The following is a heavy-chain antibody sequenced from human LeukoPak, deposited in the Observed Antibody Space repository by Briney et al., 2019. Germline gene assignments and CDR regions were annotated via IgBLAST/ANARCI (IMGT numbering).Heavy chain of an antibody. V-gene: IGHV3-48*02. J-gene: IGHJ4*02. CDR2: ISTSSGTI. CDR1: GFTFSSYS. D-gene: IGHD2/OR15-2a*01. Sequence: PGGSLRLSCAASGFTFSSYSMNWVRQAPGKGLEWVSYISTSSGTIYYADSVKGRFTISRDNAKNSLFLQMSSLRDEDTAVYYCARDGSFLGTLHYWGQGTLVTVSS. CDR3: ARDGSFLGTLHY.